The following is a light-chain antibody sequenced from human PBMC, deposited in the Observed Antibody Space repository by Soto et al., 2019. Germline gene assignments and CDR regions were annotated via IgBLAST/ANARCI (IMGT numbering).Light chain of an antibody. CDR3: QPYNNWPLT. J-gene: IGKJ4*01. CDR1: QGIGET. V-gene: IGKV3-15*01. CDR2: DTS. Sequence: EVVMRQSPATLSFSPGERATLSCRASQGIGETLAWYQHKPGQTPRLLIYDTSTRATGVPTRFSGIRSGAEFTLTINSLKYEDFAVYDGQPYNNWPLTFGGGTKVDIK.